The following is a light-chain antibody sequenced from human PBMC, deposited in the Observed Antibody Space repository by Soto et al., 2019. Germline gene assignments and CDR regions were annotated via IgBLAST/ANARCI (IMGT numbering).Light chain of an antibody. CDR2: GAS. J-gene: IGKJ3*01. Sequence: EIVLTQSPGTLYLSPGERATLSCRASQSVSSSYLAWYQQKPGQAPRRLIYGASRRATGIPDRFSGSGSGTDFTLTISRLEPEDFAVYYCQQYGSSPFTFGPGTRVDIK. V-gene: IGKV3-20*01. CDR3: QQYGSSPFT. CDR1: QSVSSSY.